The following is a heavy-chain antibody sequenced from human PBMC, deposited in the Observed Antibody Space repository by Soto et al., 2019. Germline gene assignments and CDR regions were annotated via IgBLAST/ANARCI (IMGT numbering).Heavy chain of an antibody. CDR2: IVVGSGNT. Sequence: GASVKVSCKASGFTFTSSAVQWVRQARGQRLEWIGWIVVGSGNTNYAQKFQERVTITRDMSTSTAYMELSSLRSEDTAVYYCAADEERVVQYAFDIWGQGTMVTVSS. J-gene: IGHJ3*02. V-gene: IGHV1-58*01. CDR3: AADEERVVQYAFDI. D-gene: IGHD1-1*01. CDR1: GFTFTSSA.